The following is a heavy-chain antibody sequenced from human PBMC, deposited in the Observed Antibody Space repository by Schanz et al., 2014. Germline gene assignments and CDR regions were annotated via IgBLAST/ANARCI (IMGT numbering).Heavy chain of an antibody. CDR2: ISYSGST. J-gene: IGHJ3*02. D-gene: IGHD4-17*01. CDR1: GGSVSSGGDY. V-gene: IGHV4-31*03. Sequence: QVQLQESGPGLLKPSQTLSLTCTFSGGSVSSGGDYWSWIRQHPGKGLEWIGFISYSGSTYYNPSLKSRVTISVDTSKNQFSLNLSSATAADTAVYYCARDRGHGDLPGDIWGQGTMVNVSS. CDR3: ARDRGHGDLPGDI.